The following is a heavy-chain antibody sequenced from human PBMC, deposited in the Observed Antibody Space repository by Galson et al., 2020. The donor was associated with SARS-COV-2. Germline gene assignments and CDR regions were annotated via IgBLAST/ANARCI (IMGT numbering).Heavy chain of an antibody. Sequence: TGGSLRLSCKGSGYSFTNYWIGWVRQMPGKGLEWMGIIYPGDSDIRYSPSFQGQITISADKSISTAYLHWSSLKASDTGMYYCARRYYGILQGYDYWGQGTLVTVSS. CDR2: IYPGDSDI. CDR3: ARRYYGILQGYDY. D-gene: IGHD3-9*01. J-gene: IGHJ4*02. V-gene: IGHV5-51*01. CDR1: GYSFTNYW.